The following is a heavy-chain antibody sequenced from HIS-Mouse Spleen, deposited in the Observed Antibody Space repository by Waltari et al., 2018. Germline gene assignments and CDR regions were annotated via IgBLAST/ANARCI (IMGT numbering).Heavy chain of an antibody. D-gene: IGHD6-13*01. V-gene: IGHV1-69*04. CDR1: GGTFRSDA. J-gene: IGHJ3*02. CDR2: IIPILGIA. CDR3: ARHPEIAAAVGAFDI. Sequence: QVQLVQSGAEVKQPVSSLKAACKPSGGTFRSDAISCVRWAPGHGLQWMGRIIPILGIANYAQKFQGRVTITADKTTSTAYMELSSLRSEDTAVYYCARHPEIAAAVGAFDIWGQGTMVTVSS.